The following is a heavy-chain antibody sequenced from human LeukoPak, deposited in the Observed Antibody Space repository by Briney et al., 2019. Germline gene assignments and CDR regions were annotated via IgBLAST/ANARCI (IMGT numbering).Heavy chain of an antibody. CDR1: GGTFSSYA. CDR3: ARDPPVLRFLEWPHYYMDV. J-gene: IGHJ6*03. V-gene: IGHV1-69*13. D-gene: IGHD3-3*01. Sequence: ASVKVSCKASGGTFSSYAISWVRQAPGQGLEWMGGIIPIFGTANYAQNFQGRVTITADESTSTAYMELSSLRSEDTAVYYCARDPPVLRFLEWPHYYMDVWGKGTTVTVSS. CDR2: IIPIFGTA.